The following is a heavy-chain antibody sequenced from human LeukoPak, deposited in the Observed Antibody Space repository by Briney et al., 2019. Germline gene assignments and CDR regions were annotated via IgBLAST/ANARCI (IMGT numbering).Heavy chain of an antibody. Sequence: PSETLSLTCAVSGGSISSNSYYWGWIRQPPGKGLEWIGSIYYSGSTYYNPSLKSRITISVDTSKNQFSLKLNSVTAADTAVYYCARRRGYSSADYWGQGTLVTVSS. V-gene: IGHV4-39*01. D-gene: IGHD6-25*01. J-gene: IGHJ4*02. CDR2: IYYSGST. CDR1: GGSISSNSYY. CDR3: ARRRGYSSADY.